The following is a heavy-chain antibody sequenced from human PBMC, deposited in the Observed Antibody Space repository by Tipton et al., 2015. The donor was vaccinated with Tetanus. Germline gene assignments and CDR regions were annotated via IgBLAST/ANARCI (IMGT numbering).Heavy chain of an antibody. CDR1: GGSISGTPHY. J-gene: IGHJ3*01. CDR3: ARQTLSLERLFKPPDVLDL. D-gene: IGHD1-1*01. Sequence: TLSLTCTVSGGSISGTPHYWGWLRQPPGKGLEWIGSIYYSGSTHYNPSLKSRVTVSVDTSKNQFSLELFSVTAADTAVYYCARQTLSLERLFKPPDVLDLWGQGTMVTVSS. V-gene: IGHV4-39*01. CDR2: IYYSGST.